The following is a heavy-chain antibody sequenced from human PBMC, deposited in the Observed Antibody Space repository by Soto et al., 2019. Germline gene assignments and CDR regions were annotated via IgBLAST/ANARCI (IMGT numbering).Heavy chain of an antibody. D-gene: IGHD1-20*01. V-gene: IGHV1-69*13. CDR3: AREQLLYNCNGNWFDL. CDR2: IIPIFGTA. CDR1: VGTFSSYA. J-gene: IGHJ5*02. Sequence: SVKVSCKASVGTFSSYAIRWVRQAPGQGLEWMGGIIPIFGTANYAQKFQGRVTITADESTSTAYMELSSLRSEYTAVYYCAREQLLYNCNGNWFDLWGQGTLVTVSS.